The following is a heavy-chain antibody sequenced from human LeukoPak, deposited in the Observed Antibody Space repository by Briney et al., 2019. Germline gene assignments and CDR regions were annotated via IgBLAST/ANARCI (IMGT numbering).Heavy chain of an antibody. CDR2: ISSSSSYI. Sequence: PGGSLRLSCAPSGFTFDNFAMTWVRQAPGKGLEWVSSISSSSSYIYYADSVKGRFTISRDNAKNSLYLQMNSLRAEDTAVYYCAREWELLYYFDYWGQGTLVTVSS. V-gene: IGHV3-21*01. CDR1: GFTFDNFA. J-gene: IGHJ4*02. D-gene: IGHD1-26*01. CDR3: AREWELLYYFDY.